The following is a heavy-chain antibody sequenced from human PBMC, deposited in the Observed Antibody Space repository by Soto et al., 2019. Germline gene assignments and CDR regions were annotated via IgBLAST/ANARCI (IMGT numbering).Heavy chain of an antibody. CDR2: IYHAGST. V-gene: IGHV4-4*02. D-gene: IGHD1-26*01. Sequence: SETLSLTCTVSGLSITNCNWRSWVRVPPAKGLEGIGVIYHAGSTKYNPSLERRVTISVDTSKNQLSLTLNCLTAADTAVYFCARGTSIVDNTVPLDSWGQGTLVTVSS. CDR1: GLSITNCNW. CDR3: ARGTSIVDNTVPLDS. J-gene: IGHJ4*02.